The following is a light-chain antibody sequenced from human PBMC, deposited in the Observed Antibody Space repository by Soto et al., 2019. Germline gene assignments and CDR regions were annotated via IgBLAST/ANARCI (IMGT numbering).Light chain of an antibody. CDR2: DAS. J-gene: IGKJ1*01. Sequence: DIQMTQSPSTLSASVVDRVTITCRASQSISSWLAWYQQKPGKAPKLLIYDASSLESGVPSRFSGSGSGTEFTLTISSLQPDDFATYYCQQYNRYSWTFGQGTKVEIK. CDR1: QSISSW. V-gene: IGKV1-5*01. CDR3: QQYNRYSWT.